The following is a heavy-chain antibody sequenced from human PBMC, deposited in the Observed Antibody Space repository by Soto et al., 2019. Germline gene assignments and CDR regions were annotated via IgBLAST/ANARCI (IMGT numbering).Heavy chain of an antibody. V-gene: IGHV5-10-1*01. CDR2: IDPSDSYT. J-gene: IGHJ5*02. D-gene: IGHD2-21*02. CDR1: GYSFTSYW. CDR3: VRTLKCGGDCYDDNWFDP. Sequence: RGESLKISYKGSGYSFTSYWISWVRQMPGKGLEWMGRIDPSDSYTNYSPSFQGHVTISADKSISTAYLQWSSLKASDTAMYYCVRTLKCGGDCYDDNWFDPWGQGTLVTVSS.